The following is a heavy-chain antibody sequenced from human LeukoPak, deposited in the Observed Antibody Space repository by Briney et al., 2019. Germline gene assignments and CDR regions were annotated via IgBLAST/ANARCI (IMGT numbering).Heavy chain of an antibody. D-gene: IGHD5-18*01. J-gene: IGHJ6*03. CDR2: INHSGST. CDR3: ARDGPVDTAMVQNFYMDV. V-gene: IGHV4-34*01. Sequence: PSETLSLTCAVYGGSFSGYYWSWIRQPPGKGLEWIGEINHSGSTNYNPSLKSRVTISVDTSKNQFSLKLSSVTAADTAVYYCARDGPVDTAMVQNFYMDVWVKGTTVIVSS. CDR1: GGSFSGYY.